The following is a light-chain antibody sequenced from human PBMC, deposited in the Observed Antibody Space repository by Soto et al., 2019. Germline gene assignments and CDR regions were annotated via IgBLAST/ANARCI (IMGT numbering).Light chain of an antibody. Sequence: DIQMTQSPSALSASVGDTATITRRASQSISSWLAWYQQKPGKAPKLLIYDASTLQSGVPSRYSGSGSGTEFTLTISNLQPDDFATYYCQQYESYSPWTFGQGTKVDIK. J-gene: IGKJ1*01. CDR2: DAS. CDR3: QQYESYSPWT. V-gene: IGKV1-5*01. CDR1: QSISSW.